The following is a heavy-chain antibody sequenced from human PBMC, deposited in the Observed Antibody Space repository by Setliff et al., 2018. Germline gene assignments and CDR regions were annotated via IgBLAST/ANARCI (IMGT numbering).Heavy chain of an antibody. Sequence: GGYLRLSCAASRFTFSNYWMTWVRQAPGKGLEWVANINQDGSETYYVEPVKGRFTITRVNAKNSTYLQKNTLRAEDTALYYCARAPLSHSTFLSVGAGLYYLDYWGQGSLVTVSS. CDR1: RFTFSNYW. CDR2: INQDGSET. J-gene: IGHJ4*02. D-gene: IGHD3-3*01. CDR3: ARAPLSHSTFLSVGAGLYYLDY. V-gene: IGHV3-7*01.